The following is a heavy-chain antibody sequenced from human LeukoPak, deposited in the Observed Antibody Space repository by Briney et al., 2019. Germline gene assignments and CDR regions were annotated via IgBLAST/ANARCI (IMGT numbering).Heavy chain of an antibody. CDR1: GGSISSSSYY. CDR3: ARRQYCGGDGYRAEYFQP. Sequence: SETLSLTCTVSGGSISSSSYYWGWIRQPPGKGLEWIGSIYYSGSPYYNPSLKSRVTISVDTSKNQFSLKLVSVAAADTAVYYCARRQYCGGDGYRAEYFQPWGQGTLVTVSS. J-gene: IGHJ1*01. CDR2: IYYSGSP. V-gene: IGHV4-39*01. D-gene: IGHD2-21*02.